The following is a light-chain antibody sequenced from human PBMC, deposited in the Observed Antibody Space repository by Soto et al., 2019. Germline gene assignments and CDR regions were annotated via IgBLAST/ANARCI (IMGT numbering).Light chain of an antibody. CDR3: AAWDDSLSGRV. CDR1: SSNVGDNA. Sequence: QSVLTQPPSASGTPGQRVTISCSGSSSNVGDNAVYWYQQVPGTAPKLLIYRNFLRPSGVPKRFSGSKSGTSASLAISGLRSEDEADYYCAAWDDSLSGRVFGGGTKVTVL. J-gene: IGLJ3*02. V-gene: IGLV1-47*01. CDR2: RNF.